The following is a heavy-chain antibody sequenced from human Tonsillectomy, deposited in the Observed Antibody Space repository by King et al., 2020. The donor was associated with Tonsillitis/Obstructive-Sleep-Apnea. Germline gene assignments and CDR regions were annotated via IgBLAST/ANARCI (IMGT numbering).Heavy chain of an antibody. J-gene: IGHJ4*02. Sequence: VQLVESGAEVKKPGASVKVSCKASGYTFPNYGISWVRQAPGQGLEWGGWISAYNGHTNYAQKLPGRLTMTTDTSTSTAYLELRRLRSDDTAVYYCARDSMSHYYDSSGYYTFNYWGQGTLVTVSS. CDR1: GYTFPNYG. CDR3: ARDSMSHYYDSSGYYTFNY. CDR2: ISAYNGHT. V-gene: IGHV1-18*01. D-gene: IGHD3-22*01.